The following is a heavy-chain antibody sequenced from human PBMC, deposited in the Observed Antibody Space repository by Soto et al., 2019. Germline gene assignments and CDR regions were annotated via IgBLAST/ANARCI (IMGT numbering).Heavy chain of an antibody. CDR3: ARVRMELTASYFDY. CDR1: AFTFSHYY. CDR2: ISSSSSYT. D-gene: IGHD1-7*01. V-gene: IGHV3-11*06. J-gene: IGHJ4*02. Sequence: PGGSLRLSCAPSAFTFSHYYMSWIRQAPAKGLEWVSYISSSSSYTNYADSVKGRFTISRDNAKNSLYLQMNSLRAEDAAVYYCARVRMELTASYFDYWGRGTLCTVSS.